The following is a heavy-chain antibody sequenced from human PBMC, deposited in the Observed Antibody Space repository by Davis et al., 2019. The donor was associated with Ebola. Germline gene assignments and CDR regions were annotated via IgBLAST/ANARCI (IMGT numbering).Heavy chain of an antibody. CDR1: GGSISSSNW. Sequence: PSETLSLTCAVSGGSISSSNWWSWVRQPPGKGLEWIGEIYHSGSTNYNPSLKSRVTISVDKSKNQFSLKLSSVTAADTAVYYCARDRKLIQNWFDPWGQGTLVTVSS. CDR2: IYHSGST. V-gene: IGHV4-4*02. J-gene: IGHJ5*02. CDR3: ARDRKLIQNWFDP.